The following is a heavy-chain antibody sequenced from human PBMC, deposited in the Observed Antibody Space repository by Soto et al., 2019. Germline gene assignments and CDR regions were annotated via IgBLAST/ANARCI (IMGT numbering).Heavy chain of an antibody. D-gene: IGHD3-10*01. CDR3: ARVPCMLRGVTPIDY. J-gene: IGHJ4*02. CDR2: ISPYSGNT. CDR1: GYTFDTYG. V-gene: IGHV1-18*01. Sequence: QVQLVQSGAEVKKPGASVKVSCKASGYTFDTYGVTWVRQAPGQGLEWVGWISPYSGNTNYAQKFQDRVTMTTDTSGPTAYMELRILKSDDTAVYYCARVPCMLRGVTPIDYWGQGTLLTVSS.